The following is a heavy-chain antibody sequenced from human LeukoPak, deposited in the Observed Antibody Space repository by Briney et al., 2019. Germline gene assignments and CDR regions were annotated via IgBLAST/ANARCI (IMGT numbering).Heavy chain of an antibody. CDR3: ARAFLNSGSFYDYFDY. CDR1: GFTFSSYG. Sequence: GGSLRLSCAASGFTFSSYGMHWVRHSPGKGLEWVAVIWYDGSNKYYADSVKGRFTISRDNSKNTLYLQMNSLRDEDTAVYYCARAFLNSGSFYDYFDYWGQGTLVTVSS. J-gene: IGHJ4*02. CDR2: IWYDGSNK. D-gene: IGHD1-26*01. V-gene: IGHV3-33*04.